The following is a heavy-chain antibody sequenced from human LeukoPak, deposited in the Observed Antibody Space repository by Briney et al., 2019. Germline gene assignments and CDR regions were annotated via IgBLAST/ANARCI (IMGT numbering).Heavy chain of an antibody. CDR1: GYTFTDYY. Sequence: ASVKVSCKASGYTFTDYYIHWVRQAPGQGLEWMGWINPNNGGTNFAPNFHGRVTMTRGTSINTAYMDLSRLRSDDTAVYFCARDEVRGVMRVYGAEYFHHWGQGTLVSVSS. V-gene: IGHV1-2*02. CDR2: INPNNGGT. D-gene: IGHD3-10*01. J-gene: IGHJ1*01. CDR3: ARDEVRGVMRVYGAEYFHH.